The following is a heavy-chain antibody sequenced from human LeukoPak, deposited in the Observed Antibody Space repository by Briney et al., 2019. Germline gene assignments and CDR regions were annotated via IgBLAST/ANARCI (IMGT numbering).Heavy chain of an antibody. CDR1: GVSIIGSY. Sequence: SETLSLTCSVSGVSIIGSYWTWIRQSPGGTLEYLGYIYNTIDVNYSPSLKSRLTISIDMSRSQFSLSLRSVTTADTAIYYCTRSRNYDITGFDPTYYFDAWGQGALVTVSS. D-gene: IGHD1-20*01. CDR3: TRSRNYDITGFDPTYYFDA. V-gene: IGHV4-59*01. J-gene: IGHJ4*02. CDR2: IYNTIDV.